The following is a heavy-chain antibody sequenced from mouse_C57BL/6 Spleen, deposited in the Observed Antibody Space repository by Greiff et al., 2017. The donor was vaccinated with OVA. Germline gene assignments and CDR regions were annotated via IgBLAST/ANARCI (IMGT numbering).Heavy chain of an antibody. CDR1: GFTFSDYG. V-gene: IGHV5-17*01. CDR3: ARDHYGSSDWYFDV. J-gene: IGHJ1*03. CDR2: ISSGSSTI. Sequence: EVKLVESGGGLVKPGGSLKLSCAASGFTFSDYGMHWVRQAPEKGLEWVAYISSGSSTIYYADTVKGRFTISRDNAKNTLFLQMTSLRSEDTAMDYCARDHYGSSDWYFDVWGTGTTVTVSS. D-gene: IGHD1-1*01.